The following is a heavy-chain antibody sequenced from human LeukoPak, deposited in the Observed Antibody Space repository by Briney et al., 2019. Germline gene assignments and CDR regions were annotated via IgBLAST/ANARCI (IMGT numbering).Heavy chain of an antibody. Sequence: PGRSLRLSCAASGFTFSSYGMHWVRQAPGKGLEWVAVIWYDGSNKYYADSVKGRFTISRDNSKNTLYLQMNSLKTEDTAVYYCTREAGAVADYWGQGTLVTVSS. J-gene: IGHJ4*02. CDR1: GFTFSSYG. CDR3: TREAGAVADY. V-gene: IGHV3-33*01. CDR2: IWYDGSNK. D-gene: IGHD6-19*01.